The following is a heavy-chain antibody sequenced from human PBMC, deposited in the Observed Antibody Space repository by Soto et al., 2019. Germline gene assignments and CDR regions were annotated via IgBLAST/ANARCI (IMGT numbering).Heavy chain of an antibody. CDR3: ARETFDSSGLFDY. D-gene: IGHD3-22*01. J-gene: IGHJ4*02. Sequence: PSETLSLTCTVSGGSISSGGYYWSWIRQHPGKGLEWIGYIYYSGSTYYNPSLKSRVTISVDTSKNQFSLKLSSVTAADTAVYYCARETFDSSGLFDYWGQGTLVTVSS. CDR2: IYYSGST. CDR1: GGSISSGGYY. V-gene: IGHV4-31*03.